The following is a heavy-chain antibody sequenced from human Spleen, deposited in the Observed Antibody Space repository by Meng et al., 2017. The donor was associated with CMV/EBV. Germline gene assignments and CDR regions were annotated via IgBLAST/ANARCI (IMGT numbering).Heavy chain of an antibody. J-gene: IGHJ6*02. Sequence: GGSLRLSCAASGFSFSNCGMHWVRQAPGKGLEWVAFIRYDGSNKHYKDSVKGRFTISRDNSKNTLYLQLNSLRAEDTAVYYCARDAWEAVAGVRGGGMDVWGQGTTVTVSS. CDR1: GFSFSNCG. D-gene: IGHD6-19*01. V-gene: IGHV3-30*02. CDR3: ARDAWEAVAGVRGGGMDV. CDR2: IRYDGSNK.